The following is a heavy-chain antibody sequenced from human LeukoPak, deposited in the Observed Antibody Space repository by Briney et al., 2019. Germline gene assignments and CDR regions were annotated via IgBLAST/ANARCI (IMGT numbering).Heavy chain of an antibody. D-gene: IGHD6-6*01. J-gene: IGHJ4*02. CDR3: ARLISTSSSRFSDY. Sequence: PGGSLRLAFAASGFTFSTYAMSWVRQAPGKGLEWVSAIRISGENTYYADSVKGRFTISRDTSRNTLYLQMHSVRAEDTAVYYCARLISTSSSRFSDYWGQGTLVTVSS. CDR2: IRISGENT. V-gene: IGHV3-23*01. CDR1: GFTFSTYA.